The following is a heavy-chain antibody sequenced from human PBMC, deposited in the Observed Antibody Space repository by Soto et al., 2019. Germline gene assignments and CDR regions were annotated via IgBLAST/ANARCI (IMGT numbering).Heavy chain of an antibody. CDR3: SASRDYNWFDP. Sequence: GGSLRLSCAASEFAFSTHAMHWVRQAPGEGLEWVAVISFDGTNKYYADSVKGRFTISRDNSRSTLYLQMNSLRIEDTAVYYCSASRDYNWFDPWGQGTLVTVSS. D-gene: IGHD2-21*02. CDR1: EFAFSTHA. J-gene: IGHJ5*02. CDR2: ISFDGTNK. V-gene: IGHV3-30-3*01.